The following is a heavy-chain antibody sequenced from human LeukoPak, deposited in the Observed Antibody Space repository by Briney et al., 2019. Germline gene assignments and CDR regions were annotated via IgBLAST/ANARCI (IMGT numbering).Heavy chain of an antibody. D-gene: IGHD1-26*01. CDR3: ARDVVGSLDY. J-gene: IGHJ4*02. CDR1: GFTFSSYW. V-gene: IGHV3-7*01. Sequence: GGTLRLSCAASGFTFSSYWMAWVRQAPGKGLEWVANIKGDESARHHADSMKGRFTISRDNTRNSLYLQMTNLRGDDTAVYYCARDVVGSLDYWGQGTLVTVSS. CDR2: IKGDESAR.